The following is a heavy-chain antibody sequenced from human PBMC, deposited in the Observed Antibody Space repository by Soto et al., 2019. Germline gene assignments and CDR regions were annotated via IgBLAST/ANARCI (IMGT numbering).Heavy chain of an antibody. CDR2: IIPFFDSR. V-gene: IGHV1-69*13. CDR1: RDAFSKYA. D-gene: IGHD3-16*01. CDR3: ARGETYLGV. J-gene: IGHJ6*02. Sequence: VASVKVSCKASRDAFSKYAFNWVRQAPGQGLEWMGWIIPFFDSRNYAEKFQGRVTITADESASTAYMELRSLRFEDTAVYYCARGETYLGVWGQGTTVTVSS.